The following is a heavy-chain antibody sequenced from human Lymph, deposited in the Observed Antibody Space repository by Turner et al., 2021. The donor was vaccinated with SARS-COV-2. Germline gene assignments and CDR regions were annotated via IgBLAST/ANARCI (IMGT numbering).Heavy chain of an antibody. CDR3: ARGAAYCSGGSCYRKGFDY. V-gene: IGHV1-69*01. D-gene: IGHD2-15*01. CDR1: GGTFSSSA. Sequence: QVQLVQSGAEVKKPGSSAKVSCKASGGTFSSSAISWVRQAPGQGLEWMGGIIPIFGKANYAQRFRGRVTITADESTSTAYMELRSLRSEDTAVYYCARGAAYCSGGSCYRKGFDYWGQGTPVTVSS. J-gene: IGHJ4*02. CDR2: IIPIFGKA.